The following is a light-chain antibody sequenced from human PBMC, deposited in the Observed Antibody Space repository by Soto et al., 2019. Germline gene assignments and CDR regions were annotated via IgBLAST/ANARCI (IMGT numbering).Light chain of an antibody. Sequence: QSALTQPPSASGSPGQSVAISCTGTSSDVGGYNYVSWYQQHPGKAPKLMIYEVNKRPSGVPDRFSGSKSGNTASLTVSGLQAEDEADYYCSSYAGSINVFGTGTKVTV. CDR2: EVN. CDR3: SSYAGSINV. J-gene: IGLJ1*01. CDR1: SSDVGGYNY. V-gene: IGLV2-8*01.